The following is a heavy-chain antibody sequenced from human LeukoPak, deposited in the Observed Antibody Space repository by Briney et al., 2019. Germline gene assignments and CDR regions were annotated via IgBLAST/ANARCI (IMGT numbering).Heavy chain of an antibody. CDR2: ISGSGGGT. Sequence: GGSLRLSCASSGFTFSSIAVSWVRQAPDKGLEWVSTISGSGGGTYYADSVKGRFTISRDDSKNTLYLQMNSLRADDTAVYYCAKDLGRYRNNFFDYWGQGNLVTVSS. CDR1: GFTFSSIA. J-gene: IGHJ4*02. CDR3: AKDLGRYRNNFFDY. D-gene: IGHD1-26*01. V-gene: IGHV3-23*01.